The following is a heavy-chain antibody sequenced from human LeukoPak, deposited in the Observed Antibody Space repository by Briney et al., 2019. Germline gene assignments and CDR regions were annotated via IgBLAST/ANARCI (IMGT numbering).Heavy chain of an antibody. CDR2: IKQDGSDK. D-gene: IGHD6-6*01. J-gene: IGHJ1*01. V-gene: IGHV3-7*05. Sequence: GGSLRLSCAASGFTFSSYWMSWVRQAPGKGLEWVAHIKQDGSDKEYVDSVKGRFTISRDNAKNSLYLQMNSLRAEDTAVYYCATIAASDAEYFQHWGQGTLVTVSS. CDR3: ATIAASDAEYFQH. CDR1: GFTFSSYW.